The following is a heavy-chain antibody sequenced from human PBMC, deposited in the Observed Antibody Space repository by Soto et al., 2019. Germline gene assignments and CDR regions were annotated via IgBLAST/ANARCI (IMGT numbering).Heavy chain of an antibody. CDR3: ARDGFLGDHQS. CDR2: ISAYSGKT. J-gene: IGHJ5*02. D-gene: IGHD3-16*01. Sequence: QVQLVQSGGEVKKPGASVKVSCKTSGYTFTTYGISWVRQAPGQGLEWVGWISAYSGKTHYAQKFQGKVTMTTDTSKNTAYLVLRRLRADDTAVYYSARDGFLGDHQSWGQGTLVTVSS. V-gene: IGHV1-18*01. CDR1: GYTFTTYG.